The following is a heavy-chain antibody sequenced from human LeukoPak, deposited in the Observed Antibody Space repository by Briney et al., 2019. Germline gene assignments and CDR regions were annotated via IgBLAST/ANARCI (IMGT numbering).Heavy chain of an antibody. CDR3: ARGILTGLDYFDY. V-gene: IGHV3-7*01. CDR1: GFIFSNYW. D-gene: IGHD3-9*01. CDR2: INHDGSEK. J-gene: IGHJ4*02. Sequence: GGSLRLSCAASGFIFSNYWMSWVRQAPGKGLEWVANINHDGSEKYYVDSVKGRFTISRDNAKNSLYLQMNSLRAEDTAVYYCARGILTGLDYFDYWGQGTLVTVSS.